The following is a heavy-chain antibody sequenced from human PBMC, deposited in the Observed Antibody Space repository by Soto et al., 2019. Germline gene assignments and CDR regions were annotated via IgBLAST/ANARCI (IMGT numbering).Heavy chain of an antibody. Sequence: QVQLVQSGAEVKKPGSSVKVSCKVSGGTFSSYTISWVRQAPGQGLEWMGRIIPILGIANYAQKFQGRVKITAEKSTSTAYMELSSLRSEDTAVYYCARSRYCSSTSCYAVGQNWFDPWGQGTLVTVSS. CDR2: IIPILGIA. CDR1: GGTFSSYT. J-gene: IGHJ5*02. V-gene: IGHV1-69*02. CDR3: ARSRYCSSTSCYAVGQNWFDP. D-gene: IGHD2-2*01.